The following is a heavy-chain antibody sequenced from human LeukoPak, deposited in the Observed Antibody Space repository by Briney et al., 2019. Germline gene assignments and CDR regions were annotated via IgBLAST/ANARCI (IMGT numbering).Heavy chain of an antibody. CDR2: FYYTGST. D-gene: IGHD7-27*01. V-gene: IGHV4-39*07. CDR1: GGSITSSSYY. CDR3: ARATGDDAFDI. Sequence: SEPLSLTCTVSGGSITSSSYYWGWIRQPPGKGLPWIGNFYYTGSTYYNPSLKSRVTISIDTSKNHFSLKLSSVTAADTAVYFCARATGDDAFDIWGQGTMVTVSS. J-gene: IGHJ3*02.